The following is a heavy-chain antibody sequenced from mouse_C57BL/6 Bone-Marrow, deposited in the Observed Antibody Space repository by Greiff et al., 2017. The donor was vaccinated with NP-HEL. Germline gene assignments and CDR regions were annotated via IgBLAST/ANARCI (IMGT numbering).Heavy chain of an antibody. J-gene: IGHJ1*03. Sequence: VQVVESGPELVKPGASVKISCKASGYTFTDYYINWVKQRPGQGLEWIGWIYPGSGNTKYNEKFKGKATLTVDTSSSTAYMQLSSLTSEDSAVYFCARSPIYYGSSLDWYFDVWGTGTTVTVSS. CDR2: IYPGSGNT. CDR1: GYTFTDYY. V-gene: IGHV1-84*01. CDR3: ARSPIYYGSSLDWYFDV. D-gene: IGHD1-1*01.